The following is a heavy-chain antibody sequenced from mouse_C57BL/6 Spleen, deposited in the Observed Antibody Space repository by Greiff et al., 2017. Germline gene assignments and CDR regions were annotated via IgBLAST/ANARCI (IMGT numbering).Heavy chain of an antibody. CDR1: GFTFSDYY. D-gene: IGHD1-1*01. Sequence: EVMLVESEGGLVQPGSSMKLSCTASGFTFSDYYMAWVRQVPEKGLEWVANINYDGSSTYYLDSLKSRFIISRDNAKNILYLQMSSLKSEDTATYYCARVSGSSFYYAMDYWGQGTSVTVSS. CDR3: ARVSGSSFYYAMDY. V-gene: IGHV5-16*01. J-gene: IGHJ4*01. CDR2: INYDGSST.